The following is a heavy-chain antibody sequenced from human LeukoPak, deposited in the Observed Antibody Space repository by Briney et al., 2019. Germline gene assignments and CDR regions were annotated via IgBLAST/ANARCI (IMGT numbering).Heavy chain of an antibody. CDR3: AGTPRVLAYYFDY. CDR1: GGSIGTITYY. Sequence: SETLSLTCTVSGGSIGTITYYWAWIRQPPGKGLEWIGSIYYSGSTYYNPSLKSRVTISVDTSKNQFSLKLSSVTAADTAVYYCAGTPRVLAYYFDYWGQGTLVTVSS. V-gene: IGHV4-39*07. J-gene: IGHJ4*02. CDR2: IYYSGST. D-gene: IGHD3-10*01.